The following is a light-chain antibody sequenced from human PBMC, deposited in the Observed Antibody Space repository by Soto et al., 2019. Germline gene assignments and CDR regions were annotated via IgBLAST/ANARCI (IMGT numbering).Light chain of an antibody. CDR1: QGISNS. CDR3: QNYNSAPLT. CDR2: AAS. J-gene: IGKJ3*01. Sequence: DIQMTQSPSSLSASVGDRVTSTCRASQGISNSLAWFQQKPGRVPQFLIYAASTLQPGVPPRFSGSGSGTDFTLTISSLQPEDVATYYCQNYNSAPLTFGPGTRVEIK. V-gene: IGKV1-27*01.